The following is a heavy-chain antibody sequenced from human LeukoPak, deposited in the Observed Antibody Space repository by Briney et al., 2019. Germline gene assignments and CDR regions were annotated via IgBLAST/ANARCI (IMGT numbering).Heavy chain of an antibody. D-gene: IGHD3-10*01. CDR1: GYTFTGYY. V-gene: IGHV1-2*02. J-gene: IGHJ4*02. Sequence: ASVKVSCKASGYTFTGYYIYWVRQATGQGLEWMGWINPNSGGTNYAQKFQGRITMTRDTSITTAYMELSRLNSDDTAVYYYARSDGVWFGTLDFWGLGTLLTVSS. CDR2: INPNSGGT. CDR3: ARSDGVWFGTLDF.